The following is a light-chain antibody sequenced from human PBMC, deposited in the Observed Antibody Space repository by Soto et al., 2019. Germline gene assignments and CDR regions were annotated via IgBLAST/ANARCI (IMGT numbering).Light chain of an antibody. V-gene: IGLV2-14*01. CDR3: NSYTGGTSSYV. CDR2: EVS. CDR1: DSDVGGYNS. J-gene: IGLJ1*01. Sequence: QSALAQPASVSGSPGQSITISCTGTDSDVGGYNSVSWYQQHPGKAPKLMIYEVSDRPSGVSDRFSGSKSGNTASLTISGLQAEDEADYYCNSYTGGTSSYVFGTGTKLTVL.